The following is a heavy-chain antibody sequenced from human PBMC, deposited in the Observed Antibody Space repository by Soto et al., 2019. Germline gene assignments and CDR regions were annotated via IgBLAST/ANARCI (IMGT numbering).Heavy chain of an antibody. V-gene: IGHV3-73*02. J-gene: IGHJ6*02. D-gene: IGHD4-4*01. CDR3: SGGQNDYNYYYYYPMDV. CDR2: IRSKPNNYAT. Sequence: EVQLVESGGGLVQPGESLRLSCAASGFTFSGSAMHWVRQAPGKGLEWVGRIRSKPNNYATAYAASVKGRFSISRDDSKNPAYLQVNGLKTEDTAVYYCSGGQNDYNYYYYYPMDVWGRGTTVTVSS. CDR1: GFTFSGSA.